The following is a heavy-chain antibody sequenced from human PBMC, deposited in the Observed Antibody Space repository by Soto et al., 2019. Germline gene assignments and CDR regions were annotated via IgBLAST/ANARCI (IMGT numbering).Heavy chain of an antibody. V-gene: IGHV3-30-3*01. CDR3: ARDDEGGSDCDLGY. Sequence: QAHLVESVGGVVQPGRSLTLSCAVSGFTFSSHYMHWVRQAPGKGLEWVALISSDGNSKYYADSVKGRFTTSRDNSKNTMYLQMNSLRVEDTAVYYCARDDEGGSDCDLGYWGQGALVTVSS. CDR2: ISSDGNSK. CDR1: GFTFSSHY. J-gene: IGHJ4*02. D-gene: IGHD1-26*01.